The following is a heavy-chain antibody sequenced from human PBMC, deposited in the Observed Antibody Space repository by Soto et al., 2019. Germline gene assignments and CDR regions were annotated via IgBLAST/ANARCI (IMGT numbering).Heavy chain of an antibody. CDR2: IYNSGST. CDR3: ARDRDFRFDY. Sequence: SETLSLTCTVSGASITNYYWSWIRQPPGKGLEWIGFIYNSGSTNYNPSLKSRLTISMDTSKNQFSLKLNSVTAADTAVYYCARDRDFRFDYWGQGALVTVS. CDR1: GASITNYY. V-gene: IGHV4-59*01. J-gene: IGHJ4*02.